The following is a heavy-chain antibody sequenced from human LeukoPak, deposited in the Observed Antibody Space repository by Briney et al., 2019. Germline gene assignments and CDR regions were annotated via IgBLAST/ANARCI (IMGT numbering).Heavy chain of an antibody. Sequence: SETLSFTCAVYGGSFSGYYWSGIRQPPGKGLEWIGEINHSGSTNYNPSLKSRVTISVDTSKNQFSLKLSSVTAADTAVYYCARLYSSNGMDVWGKGTTVTVSS. J-gene: IGHJ6*04. CDR1: GGSFSGYY. CDR3: ARLYSSNGMDV. V-gene: IGHV4-34*01. CDR2: INHSGST. D-gene: IGHD6-13*01.